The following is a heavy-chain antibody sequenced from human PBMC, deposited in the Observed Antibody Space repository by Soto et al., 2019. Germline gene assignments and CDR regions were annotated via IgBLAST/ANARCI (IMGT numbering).Heavy chain of an antibody. Sequence: QLQLHESGPGLVKSSETLSLTCTVSGGSISKSNYFWGWIRQAPGKGLEWIASILYTGTTSYNSSLKSRGAISVDTSKNQFSLKLNSVTAADTAVYYCARLGWGNGDSDYWGQGTLVTVSS. CDR3: ARLGWGNGDSDY. V-gene: IGHV4-39*01. CDR1: GGSISKSNYF. CDR2: ILYTGTT. J-gene: IGHJ4*02. D-gene: IGHD2-21*01.